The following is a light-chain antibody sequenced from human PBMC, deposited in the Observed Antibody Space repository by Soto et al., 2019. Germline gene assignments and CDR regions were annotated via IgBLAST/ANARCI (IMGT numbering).Light chain of an antibody. Sequence: VLTQSPVSLSLSPGERATXXXXXSDGVGRSLAWFQQRPGQAPRLLIYDASNRATGIPARFSGSGSGTDFALTISWLEPEDFAVYYCQQYNNWPPITFGQGTRLEIK. J-gene: IGKJ5*01. CDR3: QQYNNWPPIT. CDR2: DAS. CDR1: DGVGRS. V-gene: IGKV3-11*01.